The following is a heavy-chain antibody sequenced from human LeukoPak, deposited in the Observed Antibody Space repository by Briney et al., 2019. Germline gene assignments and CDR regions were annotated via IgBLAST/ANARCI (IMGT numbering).Heavy chain of an antibody. D-gene: IGHD6-19*01. CDR1: GYTFIGYY. V-gene: IGHV1-46*01. CDR2: INPSGGST. Sequence: ASVKVSCKASGYTFIGYYIHWVRQAPGQGLEWMGIINPSGGSTTYPQKFQGRVTMTRDMSTSTVYMDLSSLRSEDTAVYYCARGGYSSPRGWFDPWGQGTLVTVSS. CDR3: ARGGYSSPRGWFDP. J-gene: IGHJ5*02.